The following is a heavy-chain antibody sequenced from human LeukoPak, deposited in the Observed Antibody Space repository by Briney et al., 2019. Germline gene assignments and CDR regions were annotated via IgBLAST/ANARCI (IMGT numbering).Heavy chain of an antibody. J-gene: IGHJ4*02. CDR2: ISYDGSNK. Sequence: PGGSLRLSCAASGFTFSSYAMHWVRQAPGKGLEWVAVISYDGSNKYYADSVKGRFTISRDNSKNTLYLQMNSLRAEDTAVYYCARDPDSSGYGDHWGQGTLVTVSS. CDR3: ARDPDSSGYGDH. D-gene: IGHD3-22*01. V-gene: IGHV3-30-3*01. CDR1: GFTFSSYA.